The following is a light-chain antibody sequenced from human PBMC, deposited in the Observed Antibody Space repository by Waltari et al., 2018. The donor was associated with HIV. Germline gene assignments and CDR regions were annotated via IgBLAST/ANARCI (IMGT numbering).Light chain of an antibody. V-gene: IGLV3-1*01. CDR1: KLGDKY. CDR3: QAWDSHNVI. CDR2: EDV. J-gene: IGLJ2*01. Sequence: SYELTQPPSVSVSPGQTAIITCSGDKLGDKYASWYQQRPGQSPVLVIYEDVKRPSGIPERFSGSNSGNTVTLTISGTQAMDESDYYCQAWDSHNVIFGGGTKLTVL.